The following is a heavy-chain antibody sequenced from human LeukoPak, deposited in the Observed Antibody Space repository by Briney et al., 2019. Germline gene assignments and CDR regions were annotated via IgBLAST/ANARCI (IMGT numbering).Heavy chain of an antibody. Sequence: SETLSLTCTVSGYSISSGYYWGWIRQPPGKGLEWIGSIYHSRSTYYNPSLKSRVTISVDTSKNQFSLKLSSVTAADTAVYYCARDKQLWLSYYYYYMDVWGKGTTVTVSS. V-gene: IGHV4-38-2*02. CDR2: IYHSRST. CDR3: ARDKQLWLSYYYYYMDV. J-gene: IGHJ6*03. D-gene: IGHD5-18*01. CDR1: GYSISSGYY.